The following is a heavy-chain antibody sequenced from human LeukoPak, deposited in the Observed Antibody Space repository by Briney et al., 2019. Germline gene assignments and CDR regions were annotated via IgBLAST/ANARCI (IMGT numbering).Heavy chain of an antibody. CDR2: INPNSGGT. Sequence: ASVTVSCTASVYTFTVYYMHWVRQAPGQGLEWMGGINPNSGGTNYAQKFQGRVTMTRDTSISTAHMELSRLRSDDTAVYYCARGAHYHDSSEGYDYWGQGTLVTVSS. J-gene: IGHJ4*02. D-gene: IGHD3-22*01. CDR1: VYTFTVYY. CDR3: ARGAHYHDSSEGYDY. V-gene: IGHV1-2*02.